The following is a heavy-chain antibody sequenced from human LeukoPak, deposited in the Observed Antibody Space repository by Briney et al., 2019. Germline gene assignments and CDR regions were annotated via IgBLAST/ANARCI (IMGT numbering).Heavy chain of an antibody. V-gene: IGHV4-59*08. D-gene: IGHD3-10*01. J-gene: IGHJ2*01. Sequence: PSETLSFTCSVSGGSIRNYYWSWIRQSPGKGPEWIGYIYYSGSTNYNPSLKSRLTMSVDKSKDQFSLNLTSATAADTAVYYCARGLRGAMGYFDLWGRGTLVTVSS. CDR2: IYYSGST. CDR3: ARGLRGAMGYFDL. CDR1: GGSIRNYY.